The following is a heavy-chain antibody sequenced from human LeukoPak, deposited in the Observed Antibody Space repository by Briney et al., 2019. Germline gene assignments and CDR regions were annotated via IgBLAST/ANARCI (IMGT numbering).Heavy chain of an antibody. CDR3: ARHETMVRGAPPYYFDY. V-gene: IGHV4-34*01. D-gene: IGHD3-10*01. Sequence: SETLSLTCAVYGGSFSGYYWSWIRRPPGKGLEWIGSIYYSGSTYYNPSLKSRVTISVDTSKNQFSLKLSSVTAADTAVYYCARHETMVRGAPPYYFDYWGQGTLVTVSS. CDR1: GGSFSGYY. J-gene: IGHJ4*02. CDR2: IYYSGST.